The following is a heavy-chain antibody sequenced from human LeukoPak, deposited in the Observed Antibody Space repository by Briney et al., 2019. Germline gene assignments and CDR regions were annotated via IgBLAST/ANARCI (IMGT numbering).Heavy chain of an antibody. CDR3: SKDRGLVGATPSNFDY. D-gene: IGHD1-26*01. CDR2: ISGSGGDT. Sequence: PGGSLRLSCAASGFTFSSHAMNWVRQAPGKGLEWVSGISGSGGDTYSADSVKGRFTISRDNFKKTVYLQMNSLRAEDTAVYYCSKDRGLVGATPSNFDYWGQGILVTVSS. V-gene: IGHV3-23*01. CDR1: GFTFSSHA. J-gene: IGHJ4*02.